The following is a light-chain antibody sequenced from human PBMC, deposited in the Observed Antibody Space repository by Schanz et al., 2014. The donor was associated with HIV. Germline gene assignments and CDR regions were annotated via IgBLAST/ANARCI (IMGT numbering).Light chain of an antibody. CDR1: SSDVGGYNF. CDR3: SSYAGSNIFV. CDR2: DVNIR. Sequence: QSALTQPPSASGSPGQSVTISCTGTSSDVGGYNFVSWYQQHPGKAPKLLLYDVNIRVRPSGVPDRFSGSKSGNTASLTVSGLQAEDEADYYCSSYAGSNIFVFGGGTKLTVL. V-gene: IGLV2-8*01. J-gene: IGLJ2*01.